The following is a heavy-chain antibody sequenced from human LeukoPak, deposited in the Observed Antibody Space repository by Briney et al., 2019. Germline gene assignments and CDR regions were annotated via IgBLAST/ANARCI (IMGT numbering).Heavy chain of an antibody. CDR1: GYTFTSYA. CDR2: INTNTGNP. D-gene: IGHD6-19*01. Sequence: ASVKVSCKASGYTFTSYAMTWVRQAPGHGLEWMGWINTNTGNPTYAQGFTGRFVFSLDTSVSTAYLQVSSLKAEDTAVYYCARVVAVAGRGGVFDYWGQGTLVTVSS. CDR3: ARVVAVAGRGGVFDY. J-gene: IGHJ4*02. V-gene: IGHV7-4-1*02.